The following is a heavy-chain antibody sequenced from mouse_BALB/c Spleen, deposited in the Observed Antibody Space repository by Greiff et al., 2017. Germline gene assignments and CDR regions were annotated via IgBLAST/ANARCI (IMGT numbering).Heavy chain of an antibody. D-gene: IGHD1-1*01. Sequence: VHLVESGPGLVAPSQSLSITCTVSGFSLTGYGVNWVRQPPGKGLEWLGMIWGDGSTDYNSALKSRLSISKDNSKSQVFLKMNSLQTDDTARYYCARGRASYYGSSYDYAMDYWGQGTSVTVSS. J-gene: IGHJ4*01. CDR1: GFSLTGYG. CDR3: ARGRASYYGSSYDYAMDY. V-gene: IGHV2-6-7*01. CDR2: IWGDGST.